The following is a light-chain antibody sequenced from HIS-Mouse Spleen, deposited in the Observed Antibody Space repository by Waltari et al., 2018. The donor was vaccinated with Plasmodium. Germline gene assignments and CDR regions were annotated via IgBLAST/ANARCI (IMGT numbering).Light chain of an antibody. Sequence: ELVLTQSPATLSLSPGERATLPCRASQSVSSYLAWDQQKPGQAPRLLIYDASNRATGIPARFSGSGSGTDFTLTISSLEPEDFAVYYCQQRSNWPRVLTFGGGTKVEIK. CDR2: DAS. V-gene: IGKV3-11*01. CDR1: QSVSSY. CDR3: QQRSNWPRVLT. J-gene: IGKJ4*01.